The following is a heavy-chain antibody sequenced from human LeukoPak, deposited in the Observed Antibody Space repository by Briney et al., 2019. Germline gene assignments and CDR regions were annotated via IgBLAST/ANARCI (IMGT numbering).Heavy chain of an antibody. CDR2: FYNSGSS. CDR1: GGSISDYY. D-gene: IGHD3-16*01. Sequence: SETLSLTCTVSGGSISDYYRGWIRQPPGKGLEWIGYFYNSGSSTYNPSLKSRVTISVDTSKEQFSLKVNSVTAADTAVYYCTRGAGWLIDYWGQGILVTVSS. J-gene: IGHJ4*02. V-gene: IGHV4-59*01. CDR3: TRGAGWLIDY.